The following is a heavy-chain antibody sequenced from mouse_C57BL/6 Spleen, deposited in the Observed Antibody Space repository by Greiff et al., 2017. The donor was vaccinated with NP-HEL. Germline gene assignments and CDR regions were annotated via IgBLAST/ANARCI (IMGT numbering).Heavy chain of an antibody. CDR1: GFTFSSYA. D-gene: IGHD1-1*01. CDR3: TRITTVARYAMDY. V-gene: IGHV5-9-1*02. CDR2: ISSGGDYI. J-gene: IGHJ4*01. Sequence: EVMLVESGEGLVKPGGSLKLSCAASGFTFSSYAMSWVRQTPEKRLEWVAYISSGGDYIYYADTVKGRFTISRDNARNTLYLQMSSLKSEDTAMYYCTRITTVARYAMDYWGQGTSVTVSS.